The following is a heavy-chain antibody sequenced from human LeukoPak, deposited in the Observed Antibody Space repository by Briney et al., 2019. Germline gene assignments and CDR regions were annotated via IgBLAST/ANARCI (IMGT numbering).Heavy chain of an antibody. Sequence: SETLSLTCAVYGGSFSGYYWSWIRQPPRKGLEWIGSIYYSGSTYYNPSLKSRVTISVDTSKNQFSLKLSSVTAADTAVYYCARRYDFWSGYYGYWGQGTLVTVSS. CDR2: IYYSGST. CDR3: ARRYDFWSGYYGY. J-gene: IGHJ4*02. V-gene: IGHV4-34*01. CDR1: GGSFSGYY. D-gene: IGHD3-3*01.